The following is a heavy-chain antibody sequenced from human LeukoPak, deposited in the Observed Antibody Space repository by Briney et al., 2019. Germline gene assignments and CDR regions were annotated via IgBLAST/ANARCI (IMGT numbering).Heavy chain of an antibody. D-gene: IGHD1-1*01. CDR3: ASVEGAFDI. J-gene: IGHJ3*02. CDR2: INSKSGGT. Sequence: ASVKVSCKASGYTFSDYYMHWVRQAPGQGLEWMGRINSKSGGTNYAQKFQGRVTMARDTSISTAYMELSRLRSDDTAVYYCASVEGAFDIWGQGTMVTVSS. CDR1: GYTFSDYY. V-gene: IGHV1-2*06.